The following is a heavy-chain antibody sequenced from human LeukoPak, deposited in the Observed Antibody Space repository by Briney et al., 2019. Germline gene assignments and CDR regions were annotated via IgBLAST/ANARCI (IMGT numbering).Heavy chain of an antibody. V-gene: IGHV4-39*07. CDR2: IYYSGST. Sequence: SETLSLTCTVSGASIISDTYYWGWIRQPRGKGLEWIVSIYYSGSTYYSPSLKSRVTMSVNTSTNQFSLKLISVTAADTALYYCARNFYASSGYYLDDFYFDFWGQGTLVTVSS. J-gene: IGHJ4*02. D-gene: IGHD3-22*01. CDR1: GASIISDTYY. CDR3: ARNFYASSGYYLDDFYFDF.